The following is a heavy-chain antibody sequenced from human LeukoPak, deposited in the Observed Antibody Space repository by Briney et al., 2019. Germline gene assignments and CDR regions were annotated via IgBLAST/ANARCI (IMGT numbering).Heavy chain of an antibody. V-gene: IGHV3-11*04. J-gene: IGHJ4*02. CDR2: ISSSGSTI. CDR3: ARDPDDYGGNRFPDY. Sequence: LSLTCTVSGGSISSSSYYWGWIRQAPGKGLEWVSYISSSGSTIYYADSVKGRFTISRDNAKNSLYLQMNSLRAEDTAVYYCARDPDDYGGNRFPDYWGQGTLVTVSS. CDR1: GGSISSSSYY. D-gene: IGHD4-23*01.